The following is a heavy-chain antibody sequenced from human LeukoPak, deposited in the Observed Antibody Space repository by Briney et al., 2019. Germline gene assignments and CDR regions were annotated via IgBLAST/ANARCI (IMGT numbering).Heavy chain of an antibody. CDR2: IRYDGSNK. Sequence: SGGSLRLSCAASGFTFSSYGMHWVRQAPGKGLEWVAFIRYDGSNKYYADSVKGRFTISRDNSKNTLYLQMNSLRAEDTAVYYCAKGSTKQLGDYMDVWGKGTTVTVSS. CDR3: AKGSTKQLGDYMDV. CDR1: GFTFSSYG. D-gene: IGHD6-6*01. V-gene: IGHV3-30*02. J-gene: IGHJ6*03.